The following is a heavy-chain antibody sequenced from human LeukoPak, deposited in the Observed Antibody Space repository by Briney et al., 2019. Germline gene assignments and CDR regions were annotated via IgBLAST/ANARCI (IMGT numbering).Heavy chain of an antibody. J-gene: IGHJ4*02. Sequence: PGGSLSLSCAASGFTFRSHWIHWFRQPPGRGLVWVSPINGDESYTNHAASVKGRFTISRDNAKNTLYLKMTTLRAADTAMYYCVRDGDVYNFDHWGQGTLVTVSS. CDR1: GFTFRSHW. D-gene: IGHD5-24*01. V-gene: IGHV3-74*01. CDR2: INGDESYT. CDR3: VRDGDVYNFDH.